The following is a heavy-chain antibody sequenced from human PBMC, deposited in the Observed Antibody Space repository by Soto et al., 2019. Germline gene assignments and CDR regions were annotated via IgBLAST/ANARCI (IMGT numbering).Heavy chain of an antibody. CDR1: GGSISSGDYY. D-gene: IGHD5-12*01. CDR3: ARDGSGYDSFDY. V-gene: IGHV4-30-4*01. CDR2: IYYSGST. J-gene: IGHJ4*02. Sequence: KTSETLSLTCTVSGGSISSGDYYWSWIRQPPGKGLEWIGYIYYSGSTYYNPSLKSRVTISVDTSKNQFSLKLSSVTAADTAVYYCARDGSGYDSFDYWGQGTLVTVSS.